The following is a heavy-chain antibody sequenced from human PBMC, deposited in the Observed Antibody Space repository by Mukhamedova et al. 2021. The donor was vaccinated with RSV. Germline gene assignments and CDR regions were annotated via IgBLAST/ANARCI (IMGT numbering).Heavy chain of an antibody. CDR2: INPSGGST. D-gene: IGHD3-22*01. Sequence: GIINPSGGSTSYAQKFQGRVTMTRDTSTSTVYMELSSLRSEDTAVYYCAREVTMTWGQGTLVTVFS. CDR3: AREVTMT. V-gene: IGHV1-46*01. J-gene: IGHJ4*02.